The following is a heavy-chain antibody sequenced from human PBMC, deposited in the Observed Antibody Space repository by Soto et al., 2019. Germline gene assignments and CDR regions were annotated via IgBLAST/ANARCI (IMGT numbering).Heavy chain of an antibody. D-gene: IGHD5-12*01. V-gene: IGHV3-7*03. J-gene: IGHJ4*02. CDR1: GFTFSSYR. CDR3: VRDGYKGGY. CDR2: IKQDGSEK. Sequence: EVQLVESGGALVQPGGSLRLSCAASGFTFSSYRMSWVRQAPGKGLEWVANIKQDGSEKYYVDSVKGRFTISRDNAKNSLYLQMNSLRAEDTAVYYCVRDGYKGGYWGQGTLVTVSS.